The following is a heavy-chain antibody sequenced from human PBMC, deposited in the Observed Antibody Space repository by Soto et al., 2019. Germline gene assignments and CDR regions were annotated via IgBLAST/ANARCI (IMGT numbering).Heavy chain of an antibody. D-gene: IGHD5-18*01. CDR1: GFTFSNYA. Sequence: GALRLSCAASGFTFSNYAMSWARQAPGKGLEWVSGTSGSGISTYYADSVKGRFTISRDNSKNRLYLQMNSLRAGDTAVYYCAKENGYSYGTFDYWGQGTLFTVAS. J-gene: IGHJ4*02. V-gene: IGHV3-23*01. CDR3: AKENGYSYGTFDY. CDR2: TSGSGIST.